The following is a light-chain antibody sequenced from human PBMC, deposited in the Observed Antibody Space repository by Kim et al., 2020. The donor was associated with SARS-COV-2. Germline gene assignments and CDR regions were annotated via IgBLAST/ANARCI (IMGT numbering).Light chain of an antibody. CDR3: CSYAGGTTLV. CDR2: EVT. CDR1: SSDVGNYNF. J-gene: IGLJ2*01. Sequence: GQSITISCTGTSSDVGNYNFVSWYQQHPGKAPKLMIFEVTKRPSGVSNRFSGSKSGNTASLTISGLQAEDEADYYCCSYAGGTTLVFGGGTQLTVL. V-gene: IGLV2-23*02.